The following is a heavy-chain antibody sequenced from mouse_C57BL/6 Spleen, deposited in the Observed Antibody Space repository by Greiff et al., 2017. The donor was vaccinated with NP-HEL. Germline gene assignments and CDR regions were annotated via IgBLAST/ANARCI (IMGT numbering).Heavy chain of an antibody. CDR2: IDPSDSYT. CDR3: ARSGGYAAWFAY. CDR1: GYTFTSYW. D-gene: IGHD2-2*01. V-gene: IGHV1-69*01. Sequence: QVQLQQPGAELVMPGASVKLSCKASGYTFTSYWMHWVKQRPGQGLEWIGEIDPSDSYTNSNQKFKGKSTLTVDKSSSTAYMQLRSLTSEDSAVYYWARSGGYAAWFAYWGQGTLVTVSA. J-gene: IGHJ3*01.